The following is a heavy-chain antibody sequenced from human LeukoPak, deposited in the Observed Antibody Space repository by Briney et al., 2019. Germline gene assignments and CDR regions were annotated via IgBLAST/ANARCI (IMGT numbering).Heavy chain of an antibody. V-gene: IGHV1-69*06. J-gene: IGHJ5*02. D-gene: IGHD1-7*01. CDR2: IIPIFGTA. CDR1: GGTFSSYA. CDR3: ARGPNWNSNNNWFDP. Sequence: GASVKVSCKASGGTFSSYAIGWVRQAPGQGLEWMGGIIPIFGTANYAQKFQGRVTITADKSTSTAYMELSSLRSEDTAVYYCARGPNWNSNNNWFDPWGQGTLVTVSS.